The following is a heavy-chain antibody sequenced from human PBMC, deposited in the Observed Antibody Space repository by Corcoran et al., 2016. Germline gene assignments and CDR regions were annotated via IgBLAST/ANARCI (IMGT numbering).Heavy chain of an antibody. V-gene: IGHV3-9*01. Sequence: EVQVVESGGGLVQPGRSLRLSCAASGFTFDDYAMHWVRQAPGKGLEWVAGISWNGDSLDYADSVKGRFTISRDNAENSVHLQMSSLRAEDSVLYYCAKDMKNRVLGAANYYYYGMHVWGQGTTVTVSS. CDR1: GFTFDDYA. CDR2: ISWNGDSL. CDR3: AKDMKNRVLGAANYYYYGMHV. J-gene: IGHJ6*02. D-gene: IGHD1-26*01.